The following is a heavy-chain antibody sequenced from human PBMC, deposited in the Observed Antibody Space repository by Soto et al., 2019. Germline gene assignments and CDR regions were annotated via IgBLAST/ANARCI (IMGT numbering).Heavy chain of an antibody. CDR2: INHSGST. D-gene: IGHD3-22*01. CDR3: ARGLLDYDSSGYYLVYNWFDP. V-gene: IGHV4-34*01. CDR1: GGSFSCYY. Sequence: PSETLSLTCAVYGGSFSCYYWSWIRQPPGKGLEWIGEINHSGSTNYNPSLKSRVTISVDTSKNQFSLKLSSVTAADTAVYYCARGLLDYDSSGYYLVYNWFDPWGQGTLVTVLL. J-gene: IGHJ5*02.